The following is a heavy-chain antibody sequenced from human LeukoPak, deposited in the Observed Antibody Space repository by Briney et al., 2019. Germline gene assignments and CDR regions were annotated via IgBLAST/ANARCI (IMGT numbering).Heavy chain of an antibody. V-gene: IGHV4-39*07. CDR3: ASSPMVRASNWFDP. Sequence: SETLSLTCTVSGVSISSSNSYWGWIRQPPGKGLEWIGSIYHSGSTYYNPSLKSRVTISVDTSKNQFSLKLSSVTAADTAVYYCASSPMVRASNWFDPWGQGTLVTVSS. D-gene: IGHD3-10*01. CDR2: IYHSGST. J-gene: IGHJ5*02. CDR1: GVSISSSNSY.